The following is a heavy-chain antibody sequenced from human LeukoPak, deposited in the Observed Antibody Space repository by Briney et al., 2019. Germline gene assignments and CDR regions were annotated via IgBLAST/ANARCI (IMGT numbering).Heavy chain of an antibody. CDR1: GVSFSGYF. Sequence: SETLSLTCAVYGVSFSGYFWNWIRQPPGKGLEWIGEINHSGSTNYNPSLKSRVTISVDTSKNQFSLRLSSVTAADTAVYYCARRSGYSYFQHWGQGTLVTVSS. D-gene: IGHD3-3*01. J-gene: IGHJ1*01. CDR2: INHSGST. CDR3: ARRSGYSYFQH. V-gene: IGHV4-34*01.